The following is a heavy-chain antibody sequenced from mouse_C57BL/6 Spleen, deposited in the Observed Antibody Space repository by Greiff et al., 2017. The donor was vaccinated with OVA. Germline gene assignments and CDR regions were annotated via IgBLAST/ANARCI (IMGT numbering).Heavy chain of an antibody. Sequence: VQLQQSGAELMKPGASVKLSCKATGYTLTGYWIEWVKQRPGHGLEWIGEILPGSGSTNYNEKFKGKATFTADTSSNTAYMQLSSLTTEDSAIYYCARKITTVVGGYYYAMDYWGQGTSVTVSS. CDR2: ILPGSGST. D-gene: IGHD1-1*01. V-gene: IGHV1-9*01. CDR1: GYTLTGYW. J-gene: IGHJ4*01. CDR3: ARKITTVVGGYYYAMDY.